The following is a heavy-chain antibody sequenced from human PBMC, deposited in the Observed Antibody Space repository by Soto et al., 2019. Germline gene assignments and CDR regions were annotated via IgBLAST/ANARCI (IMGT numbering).Heavy chain of an antibody. Sequence: EVQLVESGGGLVQPGGSLRLSCADSGFSSSPFWMTWVRQAPGKGLEWVALIKQDGSEELYLDSVKGRFTISRDNAKNAMYLQTDSLRVEDTAVYYCTGGSGWLQTDWGQGNLVTVCS. J-gene: IGHJ4*02. CDR1: GFSSSPFW. D-gene: IGHD6-19*01. V-gene: IGHV3-7*04. CDR2: IKQDGSEE. CDR3: TGGSGWLQTD.